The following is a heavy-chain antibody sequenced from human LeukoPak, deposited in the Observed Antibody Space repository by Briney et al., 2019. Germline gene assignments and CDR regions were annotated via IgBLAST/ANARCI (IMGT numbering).Heavy chain of an antibody. CDR3: ANNYDWR. V-gene: IGHV3-30*18. Sequence: PGRSLRLSCAASGFTFSSYGMHWVRQAPGKGLEWVAVISYDGSNKYYADSVKGRFTISRDNSKNTLYLQMNSLRAEDTAVYYCANNYDWRWGQGTLVTVSS. D-gene: IGHD3-3*01. CDR1: GFTFSSYG. J-gene: IGHJ4*02. CDR2: ISYDGSNK.